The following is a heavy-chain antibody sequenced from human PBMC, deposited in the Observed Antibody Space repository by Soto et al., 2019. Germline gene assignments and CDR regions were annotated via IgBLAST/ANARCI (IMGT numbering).Heavy chain of an antibody. Sequence: SETLSLTCTVSGGSISSGGYYWGWIRQHPGKGLEWIGYIYYSGSTYYNPSLKSRVTISVDTSKNQFSLKLSSVTAADTAVYYCARDQDYDILTGKGYYGMDVWGQGTTVTVSS. J-gene: IGHJ6*02. CDR1: GGSISSGGYY. V-gene: IGHV4-31*03. CDR2: IYYSGST. D-gene: IGHD3-9*01. CDR3: ARDQDYDILTGKGYYGMDV.